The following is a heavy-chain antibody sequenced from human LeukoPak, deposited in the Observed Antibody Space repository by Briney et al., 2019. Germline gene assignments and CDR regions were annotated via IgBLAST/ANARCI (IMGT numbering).Heavy chain of an antibody. J-gene: IGHJ6*02. V-gene: IGHV3-7*01. CDR3: ARDYVGGRYYYYGMDV. Sequence: GGSLRLSCVASGFTFSNYWMSWVRQAPGKGLEWVANIKQDGSEKYHVDSVKGRFTISRDNAKNSLYLQMNSLRAEDTAVYYCARDYVGGRYYYYGMDVWGQGTTVTVSS. CDR2: IKQDGSEK. CDR1: GFTFSNYW. D-gene: IGHD3-16*01.